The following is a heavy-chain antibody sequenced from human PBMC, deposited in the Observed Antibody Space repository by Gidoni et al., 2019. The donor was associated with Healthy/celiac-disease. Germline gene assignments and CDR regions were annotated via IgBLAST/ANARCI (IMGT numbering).Heavy chain of an antibody. Sequence: EVQLVESGGGLVQPGGSLRLSCAASGVTFRSYDMHWVRQATEKGLEWVSAIGTAGDTYYPSSLKGRFTISRENAKNSLYLQMNSLRAGDTAVYYCARGVPLGYCSSTSCPPRPYYYYGMDVWGQGTTVTVSS. CDR1: GVTFRSYD. V-gene: IGHV3-13*01. J-gene: IGHJ6*02. D-gene: IGHD2-2*01. CDR2: IGTAGDT. CDR3: ARGVPLGYCSSTSCPPRPYYYYGMDV.